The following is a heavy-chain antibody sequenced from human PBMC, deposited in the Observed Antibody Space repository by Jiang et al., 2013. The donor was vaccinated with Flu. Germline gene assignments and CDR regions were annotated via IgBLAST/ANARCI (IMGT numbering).Heavy chain of an antibody. CDR1: GFSVNSDGVG. Sequence: KPTQTLTLTCTFSGFSVNSDGVGVGWIRQPPGKALGWLAIIFWDDDKRYNSSLKSRLTITKDTSKNQVVLTMINMDPLDTGTYYCAHSLRRAYCSGGNCYYYDNWGQGTLVTVS. CDR3: AHSLRRAYCSGGNCYYYDN. D-gene: IGHD2-15*01. J-gene: IGHJ4*02. CDR2: IFWDDDK. V-gene: IGHV2-5*02.